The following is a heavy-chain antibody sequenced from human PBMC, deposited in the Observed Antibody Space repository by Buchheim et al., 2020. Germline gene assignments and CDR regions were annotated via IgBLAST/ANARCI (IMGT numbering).Heavy chain of an antibody. CDR3: ARGLRQNYDFWSGHRRNWFDP. CDR1: GGSISSGGYY. V-gene: IGHV4-31*03. J-gene: IGHJ5*02. Sequence: QVQLQESGPGLVKPSQTLSLTCTVSGGSISSGGYYWSWIRQHPGKGLEWIGYIYYSGSTYYNPSLKSRVTISVDTSKNQFSLKLSSVTAADTAVYYCARGLRQNYDFWSGHRRNWFDPWGQGTL. CDR2: IYYSGST. D-gene: IGHD3-3*01.